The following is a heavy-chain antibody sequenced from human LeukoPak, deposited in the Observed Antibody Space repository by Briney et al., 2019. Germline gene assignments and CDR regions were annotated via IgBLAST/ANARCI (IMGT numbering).Heavy chain of an antibody. CDR1: GYTFTSYY. CDR3: ARGAGSYSSSRDAFDI. CDR2: INPSGGST. J-gene: IGHJ3*02. D-gene: IGHD6-13*01. V-gene: IGHV1-46*01. Sequence: ASVTVSCKASGYTFTSYYMHWVRQAPGQGLEWMGIINPSGGSTSYAQKFQGRVTMTRDTSTSTVYMELSSLRSEDTAVYYCARGAGSYSSSRDAFDIWGQGTMVTVSS.